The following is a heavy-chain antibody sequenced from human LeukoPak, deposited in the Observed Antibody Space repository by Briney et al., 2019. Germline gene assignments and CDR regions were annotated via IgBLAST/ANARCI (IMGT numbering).Heavy chain of an antibody. CDR2: ISSNGATT. D-gene: IGHD2-2*01. CDR1: GFTFNRFY. Sequence: GSLRLSCSASGFTFNRFYLHWVRQAPGKGLEFVSHISSNGATTYYADSVKGRFTISRDNSKNTLYLQMNSLGAEDTAVYYCARDDIVVVPAARYYYYGMDVWGQGTTVTVSS. V-gene: IGHV3-64*04. J-gene: IGHJ6*02. CDR3: ARDDIVVVPAARYYYYGMDV.